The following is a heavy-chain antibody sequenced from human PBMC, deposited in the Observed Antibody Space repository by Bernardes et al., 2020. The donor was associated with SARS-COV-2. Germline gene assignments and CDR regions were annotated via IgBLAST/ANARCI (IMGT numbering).Heavy chain of an antibody. CDR3: ARVGVYDATDI. CDR1: GGTFNTYA. Sequence: SVKVSCKASGGTFNTYAIGWVRQVPGQGLEYMGGIIPIYRTANYAQEFQGRVTITADESTSTAYMELSSLKSDDTALYYCARVGVYDATDIWGQGTMVTVSS. D-gene: IGHD1-20*01. V-gene: IGHV1-69*13. CDR2: IIPIYRTA. J-gene: IGHJ3*02.